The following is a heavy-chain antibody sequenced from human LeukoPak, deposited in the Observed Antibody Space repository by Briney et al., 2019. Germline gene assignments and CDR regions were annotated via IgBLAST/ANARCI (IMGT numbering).Heavy chain of an antibody. J-gene: IGHJ4*02. D-gene: IGHD5-18*01. Sequence: ASVKVSCKASGYTFTSYDINWVRQATGQGLEWMGWMNPNSGNTGYAQKFQGRVTMTRNTSISTAYMELSSLRSEDTAVYYCARGPVDTAMVDYWGQGTLVTVSS. CDR2: MNPNSGNT. V-gene: IGHV1-8*01. CDR1: GYTFTSYD. CDR3: ARGPVDTAMVDY.